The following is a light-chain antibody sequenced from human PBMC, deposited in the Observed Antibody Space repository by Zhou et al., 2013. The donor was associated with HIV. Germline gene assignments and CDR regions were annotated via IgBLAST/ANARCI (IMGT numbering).Light chain of an antibody. Sequence: EIVLTQSPGTLSLSPGERATLSCRASQSGSSSYLAWYQQKPGQAPRLLIYGASSRATGIPDRFSGSGSGTDFTLTISRLGPEDFAVYYCQQYGSSPPTTFGGGTRVEIK. V-gene: IGKV3-20*01. CDR2: GAS. CDR3: QQYGSSPPTT. J-gene: IGKJ4*01. CDR1: QSGSSSY.